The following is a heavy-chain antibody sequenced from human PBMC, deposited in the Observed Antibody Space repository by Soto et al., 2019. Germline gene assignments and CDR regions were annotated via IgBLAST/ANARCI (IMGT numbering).Heavy chain of an antibody. V-gene: IGHV1-69*12. CDR3: ARGRGYCISTSCYGAVWFDP. CDR1: GGTFRSYA. Sequence: QVQLVQSGAEVKKPGSSVKVSCKASGGTFRSYAISWVRQAPGQGLEWMGGIIPIFGTANYAQKFQGRVTITADESTSTAYMELSSLRSEDTAVYYCARGRGYCISTSCYGAVWFDPWGQGTLVTVSS. CDR2: IIPIFGTA. D-gene: IGHD2-2*01. J-gene: IGHJ5*02.